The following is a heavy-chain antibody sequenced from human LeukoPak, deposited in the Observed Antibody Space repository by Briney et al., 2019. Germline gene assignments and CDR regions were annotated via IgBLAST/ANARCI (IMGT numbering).Heavy chain of an antibody. CDR1: GGTFSSYT. D-gene: IGHD3-3*01. CDR2: IIPILGIA. CDR3: ASGYYDFWSGYGLGA. Sequence: SVKVSRKASGGTFSSYTISWVRQAPGQGLEWMGRIIPILGIANYAQKFQGRVTITADKSTSTAYMGLSSLRSEDTAVYYCASGYYDFWSGYGLGAWGQGTPVTVSS. J-gene: IGHJ5*02. V-gene: IGHV1-69*02.